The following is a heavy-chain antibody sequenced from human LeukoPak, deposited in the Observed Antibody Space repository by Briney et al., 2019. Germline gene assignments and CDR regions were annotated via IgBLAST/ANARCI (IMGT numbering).Heavy chain of an antibody. D-gene: IGHD3-22*01. J-gene: IGHJ1*01. CDR2: IYYSGST. CDR1: GGSISNSNYH. V-gene: IGHV4-39*07. CDR3: ARAMYYYDSSGHYLAEFFQD. Sequence: SETLSLTCTVSGGSISNSNYHWGWIRQPPGKGLGWIGSIYYSGSTYYNPSLKSRVTISVDTSKNQFSLKLSSVAAADTAVYYCARAMYYYDSSGHYLAEFFQDWGQGTLVTVSS.